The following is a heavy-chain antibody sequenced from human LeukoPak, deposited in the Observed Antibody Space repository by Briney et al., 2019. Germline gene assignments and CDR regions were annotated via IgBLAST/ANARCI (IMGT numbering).Heavy chain of an antibody. Sequence: ASVKVSCKASGGTFSGYAISWVRQAPGQGLEWMGGIIPIFGTANYAQKFQGRVTITTDESTSTAYMKLSSLRSEDTAVYYCARDRWYCSGGSCYSGDWFDPWGQGTLVTVSS. CDR3: ARDRWYCSGGSCYSGDWFDP. D-gene: IGHD2-15*01. CDR2: IIPIFGTA. CDR1: GGTFSGYA. V-gene: IGHV1-69*05. J-gene: IGHJ5*02.